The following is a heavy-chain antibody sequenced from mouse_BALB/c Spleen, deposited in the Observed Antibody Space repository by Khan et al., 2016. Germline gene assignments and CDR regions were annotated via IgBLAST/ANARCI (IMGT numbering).Heavy chain of an antibody. CDR1: GFDFSRYW. V-gene: IGHV4-1*02. J-gene: IGHJ3*01. Sequence: EVKLRESGGGLVQPGGSLKLSCAASGFDFSRYWMSWVRQAPGKGLEWIGEINPDSSTINYTPSLKDKFIISRDNAKNTLYLQMSKVRSEDTALDNCTSHLYCCLFANWGQGTLVTVSA. CDR2: INPDSSTI. CDR3: TSHLYCCLFAN. D-gene: IGHD2-1*01.